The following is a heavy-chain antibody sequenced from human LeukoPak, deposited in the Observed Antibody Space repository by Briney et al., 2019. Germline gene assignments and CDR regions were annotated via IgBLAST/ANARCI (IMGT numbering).Heavy chain of an antibody. V-gene: IGHV4-34*01. Sequence: PSETLSLTCAAYGGSFSGYYWSWIRQPPGKGLEWIGEINHSGSTNYNPSLKSRVTISVDTSKNQFSLKLSSVTAADTAVYYCARKGYSSGWYGYWGQGTLVAVSS. CDR1: GGSFSGYY. CDR3: ARKGYSSGWYGY. J-gene: IGHJ4*02. CDR2: INHSGST. D-gene: IGHD6-19*01.